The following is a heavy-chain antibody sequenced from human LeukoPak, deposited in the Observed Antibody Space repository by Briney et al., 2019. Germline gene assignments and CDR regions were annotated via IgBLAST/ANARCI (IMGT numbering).Heavy chain of an antibody. J-gene: IGHJ4*02. CDR3: ARVVPGYFDV. CDR2: IFYTGNT. CDR1: GNSIRKGGYY. D-gene: IGHD6-13*01. Sequence: SETLSLTCTVSGNSIRKGGYYWSWIRQHPEKGLEWIGYIFYTGNTHYNPSLQSRVSLSIDTSANHFSLKVNSVTAADTAVYYCARVVPGYFDVWGQGSLVTVSS. V-gene: IGHV4-31*03.